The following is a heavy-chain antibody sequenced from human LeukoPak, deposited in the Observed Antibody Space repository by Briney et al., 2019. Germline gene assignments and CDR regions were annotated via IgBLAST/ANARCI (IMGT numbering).Heavy chain of an antibody. D-gene: IGHD3-10*01. V-gene: IGHV4-4*07. Sequence: KPLETPSLTCPVPGGSISSYSWSWIRQPAREGLGWIGHIYTRGSTNYNPSLKSRVTMSVDTSKNQFSLNLSSVTAADTAVYYCAGALRFGELYHWGQGTLVTVSS. J-gene: IGHJ5*02. CDR1: GGSISSYS. CDR2: IYTRGST. CDR3: AGALRFGELYH.